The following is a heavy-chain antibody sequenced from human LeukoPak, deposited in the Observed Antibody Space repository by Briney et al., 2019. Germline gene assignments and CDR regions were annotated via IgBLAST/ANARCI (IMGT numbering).Heavy chain of an antibody. J-gene: IGHJ6*03. CDR1: GFTFSSYG. D-gene: IGHD2-15*01. CDR2: ISYDGSKK. V-gene: IGHV3-30*18. Sequence: GGSLRLSCAASGFTFSSYGMHWVRQAPGKGLEGGAVISYDGSKKYYADSVKGRFTISRDNSKNTLYLQMNSLRAEDTAVYYCAKDTDCSGGSCYSAHYYYYMDVWGKGTTVTVSS. CDR3: AKDTDCSGGSCYSAHYYYYMDV.